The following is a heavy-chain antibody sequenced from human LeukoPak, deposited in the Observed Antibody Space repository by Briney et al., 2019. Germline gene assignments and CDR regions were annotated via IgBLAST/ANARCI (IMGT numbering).Heavy chain of an antibody. J-gene: IGHJ4*02. V-gene: IGHV3-7*01. CDR3: ARAKSGSSARY. Sequence: GGSLRLSCAASGFTFSSYWMSWVRQAPGKGLEWVANIKQDGSGKYYVDSVKGRFTISRDNAKNSLYLQMNSLRAEDTAVYYCARAKSGSSARYWGQGTLVTVSS. D-gene: IGHD1-26*01. CDR1: GFTFSSYW. CDR2: IKQDGSGK.